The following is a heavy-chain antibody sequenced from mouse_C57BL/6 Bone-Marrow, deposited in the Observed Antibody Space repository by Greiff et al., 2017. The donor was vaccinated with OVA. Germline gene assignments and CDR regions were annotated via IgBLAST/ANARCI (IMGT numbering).Heavy chain of an antibody. Sequence: EVQLQQSGPELVKPGASVKISCKASGYTFTDYYMNWVKQSPGKSLEWIGDINPNNGGTSYNQKFKGKATLTVDKSSSTAYMEVRSLTSEGSAVYYCARGDSSGPFAYWGQGTLVTVSA. CDR1: GYTFTDYY. CDR3: ARGDSSGPFAY. J-gene: IGHJ3*01. CDR2: INPNNGGT. V-gene: IGHV1-26*01. D-gene: IGHD3-2*02.